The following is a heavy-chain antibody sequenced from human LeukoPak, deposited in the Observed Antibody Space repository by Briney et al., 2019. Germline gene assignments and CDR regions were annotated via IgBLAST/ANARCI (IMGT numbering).Heavy chain of an antibody. D-gene: IGHD6-19*01. CDR3: ARSGPRYSSGWYRGYYFDY. CDR2: INHSGST. CDR1: GGSFSGYQ. J-gene: IGHJ4*02. Sequence: SETLSLTCAVYGGSFSGYQWSWIRQPPGKGLERIGEINHSGSTNYNPSLKSRVNISVDTSKNQFSLKLSSVTAADTAVYYCARSGPRYSSGWYRGYYFDYWGQGTLVTVSS. V-gene: IGHV4-34*01.